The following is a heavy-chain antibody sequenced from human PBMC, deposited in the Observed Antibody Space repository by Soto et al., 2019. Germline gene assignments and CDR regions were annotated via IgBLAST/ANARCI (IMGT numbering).Heavy chain of an antibody. Sequence: LRLSCAASGFTFSSYSMNWVRQAPGKGLEWISYISTTSSSIYYADSVKGRFTISRDNAKNSLFLQMNSLRDEDTAVYYCARKGVAFDYWGQGALVTVSS. CDR3: ARKGVAFDY. CDR1: GFTFSSYS. J-gene: IGHJ4*02. D-gene: IGHD3-3*01. V-gene: IGHV3-48*02. CDR2: ISTTSSSI.